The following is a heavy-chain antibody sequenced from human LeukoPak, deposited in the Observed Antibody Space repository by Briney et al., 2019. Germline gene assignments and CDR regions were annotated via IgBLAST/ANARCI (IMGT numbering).Heavy chain of an antibody. CDR1: GYTFTSYA. CDR2: ISAYNGNT. D-gene: IGHD3-16*02. CDR3: ARGGYDVWGSYRYNDWFDP. V-gene: IGHV1-8*02. J-gene: IGHJ5*02. Sequence: ASVKVSCKASGYTFTSYAMNWVRQAPGQGLEWMGWISAYNGNTNYAQKFQGRVTMTRNTSISTAYMELSSLRSEDTAVYYCARGGYDVWGSYRYNDWFDPWGQGTLVTVSS.